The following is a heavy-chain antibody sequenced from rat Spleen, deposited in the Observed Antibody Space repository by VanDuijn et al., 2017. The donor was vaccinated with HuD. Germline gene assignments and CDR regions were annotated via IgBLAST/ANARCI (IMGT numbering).Heavy chain of an antibody. CDR1: GFSITNYH. CDR3: ARNRNNYDWYFDF. V-gene: IGHV2-61*01. Sequence: QVRLKESGPGLVQPSQTLSVTCTVSGFSITNYHVSWIRQPPGKGMEWVGSIWRGGTSDYNSTLNSRLSISRDTSKSQVFLKMNSLQTEDTGMYFCARNRNNYDWYFDFWGPGTMVTVSP. D-gene: IGHD1-5*01. CDR2: IWRGGTS. J-gene: IGHJ1*01.